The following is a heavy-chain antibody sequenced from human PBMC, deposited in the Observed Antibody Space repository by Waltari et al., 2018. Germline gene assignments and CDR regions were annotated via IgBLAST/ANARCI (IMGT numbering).Heavy chain of an antibody. D-gene: IGHD3-16*01. J-gene: IGHJ4*02. Sequence: QVQLQESGTVLVKPSQTLSLTCTVSVDSISSGTNFWSWIRQPAGKGLEWIGRIHSSGISNYNPSLSRRVTMSVDTSKNQFSLSLTSVTAADTAIYYCAREEGSYGHWGLGTLVTVSS. CDR3: AREEGSYGH. V-gene: IGHV4-61*02. CDR1: VDSISSGTNF. CDR2: IHSSGIS.